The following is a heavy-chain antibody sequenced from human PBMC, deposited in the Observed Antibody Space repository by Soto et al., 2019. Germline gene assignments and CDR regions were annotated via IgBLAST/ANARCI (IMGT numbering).Heavy chain of an antibody. V-gene: IGHV3-49*04. D-gene: IGHD1-7*01. J-gene: IGHJ3*02. CDR2: IRSKAYGGTT. CDR3: TRPRYNWNYGAFDI. Sequence: PVGSLRLSCTASGFTFGDYAMSWVRQAPGKGLEWVGFIRSKAYGGTTEYAASVKGRFTISRDDSKSIAYLQMNSLKTEDTAVYYCTRPRYNWNYGAFDIWGQGTMVTVSS. CDR1: GFTFGDYA.